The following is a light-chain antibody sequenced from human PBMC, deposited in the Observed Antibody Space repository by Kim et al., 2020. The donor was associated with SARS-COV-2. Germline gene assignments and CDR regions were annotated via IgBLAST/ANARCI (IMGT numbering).Light chain of an antibody. Sequence: SPGQAASITCSGDKLGDKYVCWYQQKPGQSPVLVIYRDSKRPSGIPERFSGSNSGNTATLTISGTQAMDEADYYCQAWDSSTGVVFGGGTQLTVL. CDR1: KLGDKY. CDR2: RDS. J-gene: IGLJ2*01. V-gene: IGLV3-1*01. CDR3: QAWDSSTGVV.